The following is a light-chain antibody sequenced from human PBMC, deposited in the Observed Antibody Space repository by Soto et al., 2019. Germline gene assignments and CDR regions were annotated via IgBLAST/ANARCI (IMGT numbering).Light chain of an antibody. CDR1: QSISDY. CDR3: QQSFSSPFS. J-gene: IGKJ3*01. CDR2: AAS. V-gene: IGKV1-39*01. Sequence: DIQMTQSPSPLSASVGDRVTITCRASQSISDYLNWYQQKPGKAPNLLIYAASSLESGVPSRFSGSGSGTDFTLTISSLQPDDFATYYCQQSFSSPFSFGPGTKVDIK.